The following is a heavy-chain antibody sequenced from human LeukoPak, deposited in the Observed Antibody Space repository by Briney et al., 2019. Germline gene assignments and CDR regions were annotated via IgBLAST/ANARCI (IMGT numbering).Heavy chain of an antibody. CDR1: GASISSRSYY. CDR3: ARHKGSGGYSSDY. V-gene: IGHV4-39*01. J-gene: IGHJ4*02. CDR2: IYYSGST. D-gene: IGHD1-26*01. Sequence: SETLSLTCTVSGASISSRSYYWGWIRQPPGKGLEWIGTIYYSGSTYYNPSLKSRVTISVDTSKNQFSLKLISVTAADTAVYFCARHKGSGGYSSDYWGQGTLVTVSS.